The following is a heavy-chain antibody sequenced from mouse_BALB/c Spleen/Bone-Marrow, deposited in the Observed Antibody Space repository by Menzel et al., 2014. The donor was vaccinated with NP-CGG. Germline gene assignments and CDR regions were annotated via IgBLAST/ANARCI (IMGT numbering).Heavy chain of an antibody. J-gene: IGHJ3*01. CDR1: GYAFSSYW. CDR2: IYPGGGDT. CDR3: ARTGNLAWFAY. V-gene: IGHV1-80*01. D-gene: IGHD2-1*01. Sequence: VLRVESGAELVRPGSSVEISCKASGYAFSSYWMNWVKQRPGQGLEWIGQIYPGGGDTNYNGKFKGKASLTADKSSSTACMQLSSLTSEDSAVYFCARTGNLAWFAYWGQGTLVTVSA.